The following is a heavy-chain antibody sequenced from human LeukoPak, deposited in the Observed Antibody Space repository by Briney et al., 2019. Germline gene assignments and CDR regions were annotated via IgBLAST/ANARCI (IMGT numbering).Heavy chain of an antibody. CDR2: IYHSGST. Sequence: SQTLSLTCAVSGGSISSGGYSWSWIRQPPGKGLEWIGYIYHSGSTYYNPSLKSRVTISVDTSKNQFSLKLSSVTAADTAVYYCARTWPSSGWSSNRMRRKKNGMDVWGQGTTVTVSS. D-gene: IGHD6-19*01. V-gene: IGHV4-30-2*01. CDR1: GGSISSGGYS. J-gene: IGHJ6*02. CDR3: ARTWPSSGWSSNRMRRKKNGMDV.